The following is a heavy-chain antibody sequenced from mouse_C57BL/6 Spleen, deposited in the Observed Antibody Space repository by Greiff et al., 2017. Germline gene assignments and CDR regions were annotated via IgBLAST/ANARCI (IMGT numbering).Heavy chain of an antibody. CDR1: GFTFSSYG. Sequence: VQLKESGGDLVKPGGSLKLSCAASGFTFSSYGMSWVRQTPDKRLEWVATISSGGSYTYYPDSVKGRFTISRDNAKNTLYLQMSSLKSEDTAMYYCARHGGNETWFAYWGQGTLVTVSA. CDR3: ARHGGNETWFAY. D-gene: IGHD1-1*02. CDR2: ISSGGSYT. V-gene: IGHV5-6*01. J-gene: IGHJ3*01.